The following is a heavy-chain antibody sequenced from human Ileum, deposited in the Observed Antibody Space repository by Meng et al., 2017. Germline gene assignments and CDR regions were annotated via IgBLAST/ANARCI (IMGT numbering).Heavy chain of an antibody. CDR2: IYHSGLV. Sequence: QGQVQESGPGLVKPSGTLSLTGAVSGDSISTTNWWNWVRQPPGEGLEWIGEIYHSGLVNYNLSLKSRVTLSIDKSKNQFSLKLISVTAADTGVYYCAANSGKKMHSWGQGTLVTVSS. D-gene: IGHD4-23*01. J-gene: IGHJ4*02. CDR3: AANSGKKMHS. V-gene: IGHV4-4*02. CDR1: GDSISTTNW.